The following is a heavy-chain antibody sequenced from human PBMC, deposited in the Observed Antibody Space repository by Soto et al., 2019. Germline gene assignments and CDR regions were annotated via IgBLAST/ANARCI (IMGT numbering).Heavy chain of an antibody. V-gene: IGHV3-23*01. CDR1: GFTFSNYA. Sequence: EVQMLESGGDLVQPGGSLRLSCAASGFTFSNYAMSWVRQTPGKGLEWVSTISGTGGSTYYADSVKGRFTISRDNSKNALYLQMNSLRAEDTAIYDCAKGELLTGVASFDYWGLGTLVTVSS. D-gene: IGHD7-27*01. CDR3: AKGELLTGVASFDY. CDR2: ISGTGGST. J-gene: IGHJ4*02.